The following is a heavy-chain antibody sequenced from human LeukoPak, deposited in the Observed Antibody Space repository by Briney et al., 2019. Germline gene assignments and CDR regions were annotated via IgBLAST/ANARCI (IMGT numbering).Heavy chain of an antibody. J-gene: IGHJ4*02. Sequence: ASVKVSCKASRYTFTSYGISRVRQAPGQRLEWMGWISAYNGNTNYAQKLQGRVTMNTDTSTSTAYMERRSLRSDDTAVYYCARDPGRIAVAGRAFDYWGQGTLVTVSS. CDR1: RYTFTSYG. CDR2: ISAYNGNT. CDR3: ARDPGRIAVAGRAFDY. D-gene: IGHD6-19*01. V-gene: IGHV1-18*01.